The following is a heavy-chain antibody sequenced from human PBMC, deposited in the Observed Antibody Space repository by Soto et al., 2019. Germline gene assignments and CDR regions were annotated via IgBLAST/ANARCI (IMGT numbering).Heavy chain of an antibody. V-gene: IGHV1-69*13. J-gene: IGHJ6*02. CDR3: ARSLLGNPYYYYYGMDV. CDR2: IIPIFGTA. D-gene: IGHD2-21*01. Sequence: SVKVSCKASGCTFSSYAISWVRQAPGQGLEWMGGIIPIFGTANYAQKFQGRVTITADESTSTAYMELSSLRSEDTAVYYCARSLLGNPYYYYYGMDVWGQGTTVTVSS. CDR1: GCTFSSYA.